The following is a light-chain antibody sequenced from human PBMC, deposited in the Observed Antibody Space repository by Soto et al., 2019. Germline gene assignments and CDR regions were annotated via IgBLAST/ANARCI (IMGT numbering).Light chain of an antibody. V-gene: IGLV2-8*01. CDR2: DVS. CDR1: SSDVGGSDY. J-gene: IGLJ1*01. CDR3: ISHVGHSNV. Sequence: QSALTQPPSASGSPGQSVTISCTGTSSDVGGSDYVSWYQHHPGKAPELMIYDVSKRPSGVPDRFSGSKSGNMASLTVSGLQADDEADYYCISHVGHSNVFGTGTKVTVL.